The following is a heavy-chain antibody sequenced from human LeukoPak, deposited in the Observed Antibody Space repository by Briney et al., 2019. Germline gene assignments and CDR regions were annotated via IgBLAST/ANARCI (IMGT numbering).Heavy chain of an antibody. CDR1: GGSISSSSYY. Sequence: SETLSLTCTVSGGSISSSSYYWGWIRQPPGKGLEWIGSIYYSGSTYYNPSLKSRVTISVGTSKNQFSLKLSSVTAADTAVYYCARPRMYSSGWLDAFDIWGQGTMVTVSS. D-gene: IGHD6-19*01. CDR2: IYYSGST. CDR3: ARPRMYSSGWLDAFDI. V-gene: IGHV4-39*07. J-gene: IGHJ3*02.